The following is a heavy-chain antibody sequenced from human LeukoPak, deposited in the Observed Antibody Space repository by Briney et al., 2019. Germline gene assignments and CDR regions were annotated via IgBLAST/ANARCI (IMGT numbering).Heavy chain of an antibody. Sequence: GASVKVSCKASGYTFTGYYMHWVRQAPGQGLEWMGRINPNSGDTNYAQKFQGRVTMTRNTSISTAYMELSSLRSEDTAVYYCARESPSSSGWGDWGQGTLVTVSS. J-gene: IGHJ4*02. CDR1: GYTFTGYY. V-gene: IGHV1-2*06. CDR3: ARESPSSSGWGD. D-gene: IGHD6-19*01. CDR2: INPNSGDT.